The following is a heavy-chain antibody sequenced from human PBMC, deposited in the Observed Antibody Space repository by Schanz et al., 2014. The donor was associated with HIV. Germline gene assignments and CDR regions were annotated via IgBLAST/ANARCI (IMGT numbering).Heavy chain of an antibody. D-gene: IGHD3-3*01. Sequence: QVQLEQSGAEVKKPGASVKVSCKVSGYILSELSMHWVRQAPGKGLEWMGSFDPEDGETIYAQKFQGRVTMTEDTSTNTAYMEMRGLRFEDTAVYYCASGRRSGIGWRMDVWGQGTTVSVSS. V-gene: IGHV1-24*01. J-gene: IGHJ6*02. CDR1: GYILSELS. CDR3: ASGRRSGIGWRMDV. CDR2: FDPEDGET.